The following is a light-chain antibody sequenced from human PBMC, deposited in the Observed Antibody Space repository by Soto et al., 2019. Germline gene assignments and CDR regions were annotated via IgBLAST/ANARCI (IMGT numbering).Light chain of an antibody. CDR3: SSHTNSSALQV. CDR2: GVS. J-gene: IGLJ1*01. Sequence: QSALTQPASVSGSPGQSITISCTGTISDFVVYNYVSWYQQHPGKAPKLMIYGVSNRPSGVSNRFSGSKSGNTASLTISGLQADDEADYYCSSHTNSSALQVLGTGTKVTVL. V-gene: IGLV2-14*01. CDR1: ISDFVVYNY.